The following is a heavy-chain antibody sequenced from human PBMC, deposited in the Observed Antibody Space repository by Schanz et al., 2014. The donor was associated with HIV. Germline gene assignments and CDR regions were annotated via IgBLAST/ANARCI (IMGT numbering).Heavy chain of an antibody. J-gene: IGHJ6*02. CDR2: IWYDGSNK. D-gene: IGHD6-6*01. Sequence: QVQLVESGGGVVQPGKSLRLSCAASGFTFSSYGMHWVRQAPGKGLEWVAVIWYDGSNKYYTDSVKGRFTISRDSSKNTLYLQMNSLRAEDTAVYYCANTEYPYSSSSDYYYGMDVWGQGTTVTVSS. V-gene: IGHV3-33*06. CDR3: ANTEYPYSSSSDYYYGMDV. CDR1: GFTFSSYG.